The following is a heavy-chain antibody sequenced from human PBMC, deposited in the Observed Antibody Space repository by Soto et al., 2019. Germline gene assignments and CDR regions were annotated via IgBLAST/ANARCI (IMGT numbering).Heavy chain of an antibody. CDR1: GYTFTSYG. V-gene: IGHV1-18*01. J-gene: IGHJ5*02. D-gene: IGHD6-19*01. CDR2: ISAYNGNT. Sequence: ASVKVSCKASGYTFTSYGISWLRQSPGQGLEWMGWISAYNGNTNYAQKLQGRVTMTTDTSTSTAYMGLRSLRSDDTAVYYCARGLAVAGTGWFDPWGQGTLVTVSS. CDR3: ARGLAVAGTGWFDP.